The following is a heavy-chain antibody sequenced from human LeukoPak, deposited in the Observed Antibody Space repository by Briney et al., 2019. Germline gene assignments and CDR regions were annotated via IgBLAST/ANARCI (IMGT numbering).Heavy chain of an antibody. CDR3: TKGISAEDYRFFF. CDR2: IKGDESDK. CDR1: GFTFSNYG. J-gene: IGHJ4*02. V-gene: IGHV3-30*02. D-gene: IGHD3-16*02. Sequence: SGGSLRPSCTTSGFTFSNYGIHWVRQAPGKGLEWVSFIKGDESDKHYADSVKGRFTISRDNSKNTLYLQMNSLRPEDTAVYYCTKGISAEDYRFFFWGQGALVTVSS.